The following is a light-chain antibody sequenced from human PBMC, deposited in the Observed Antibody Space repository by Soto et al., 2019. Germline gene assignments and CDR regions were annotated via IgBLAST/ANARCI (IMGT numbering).Light chain of an antibody. J-gene: IGKJ1*01. CDR3: QQYNNWPPWT. CDR2: GAS. V-gene: IGKV3-15*01. Sequence: EIVTAHTPTTPSVSPGERATLSCRASQSVSSTLAWYQQKPGQAPRLLIYGASTRATGIPARFSGSGSGTEFTLTISSLQSEDFAVYYCQQYNNWPPWTFGQGTKVDIK. CDR1: QSVSST.